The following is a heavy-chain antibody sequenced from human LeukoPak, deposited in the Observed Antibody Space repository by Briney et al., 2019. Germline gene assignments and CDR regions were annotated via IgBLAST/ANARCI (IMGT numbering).Heavy chain of an antibody. CDR1: GFTFSRYS. Sequence: PGGSLRLSCAASGFTFSRYSMNWVRQAPGKGLEWVSSISSNSDFIYYADSVQGRFTISRDNAKNSLYLQMNSLRADDTAVYYCARDGVTYGEHPLDYWGQGTLVTVSS. CDR3: ARDGVTYGEHPLDY. CDR2: ISSNSDFI. D-gene: IGHD4-17*01. V-gene: IGHV3-21*04. J-gene: IGHJ4*02.